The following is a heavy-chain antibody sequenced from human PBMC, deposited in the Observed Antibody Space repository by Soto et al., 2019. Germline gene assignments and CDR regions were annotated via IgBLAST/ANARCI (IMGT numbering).Heavy chain of an antibody. CDR3: ARDCTGSSWNYYYYGMDV. CDR1: GGSISSGGYY. V-gene: IGHV4-31*03. CDR2: IYYSGST. Sequence: SETLSLTCTVSGGSISSGGYYWSWIRQHPGKGLEWIGYIYYSGSTYYNPSLKSRVTISVDTSKNKFSLKLSSVTAAETAVYYCARDCTGSSWNYYYYGMDVWGQGTTVIVSS. D-gene: IGHD6-13*01. J-gene: IGHJ6*02.